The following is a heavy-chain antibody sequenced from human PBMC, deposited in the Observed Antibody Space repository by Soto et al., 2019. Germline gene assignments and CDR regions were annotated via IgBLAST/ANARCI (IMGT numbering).Heavy chain of an antibody. CDR2: IYYSGST. Sequence: SETLSLTCTVSGGSISSYYWSWIRQPPGKGLEWIGYIYYSGSTNYNPSLKSRVTISVDTSKNQFSLKLSSVTAADTAVYYWAGGEIKYYYDSSGYFRRLEYFQHWGQGTLVTVSS. D-gene: IGHD3-22*01. CDR3: AGGEIKYYYDSSGYFRRLEYFQH. V-gene: IGHV4-59*01. CDR1: GGSISSYY. J-gene: IGHJ1*01.